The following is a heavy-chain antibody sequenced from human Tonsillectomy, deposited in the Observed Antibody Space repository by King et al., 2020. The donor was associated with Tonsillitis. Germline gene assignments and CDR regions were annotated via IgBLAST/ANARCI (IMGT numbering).Heavy chain of an antibody. J-gene: IGHJ6*01. CDR1: GYIFTDYY. Sequence: VQLVESGAEVKKPGASVKVSCKASGYIFTDYYMHWVRQAPGQGLEWMGWINPNSGGTNYAQTFQGRVTMTRDTSISTAYMELSRLRSDDTAVYYCARERVEAPGTIYDHYGRDVWGQGTTVTVS. CDR3: ARERVEAPGTIYDHYGRDV. V-gene: IGHV1-2*02. CDR2: INPNSGGT. D-gene: IGHD6-13*01.